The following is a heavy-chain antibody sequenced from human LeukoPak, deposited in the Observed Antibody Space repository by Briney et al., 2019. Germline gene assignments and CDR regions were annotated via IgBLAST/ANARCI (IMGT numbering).Heavy chain of an antibody. V-gene: IGHV4-34*01. CDR1: GGSFSGYY. J-gene: IGHJ6*03. D-gene: IGHD4-11*01. CDR3: ARLTVTTNYYYYYMDV. CDR2: INHSGST. Sequence: SETLSLTCAVYGGSFSGYYWSWIRQPPGKGLEWIGEINHSGSTNYNPSLKSRVTISVDTSKNQFSLKLSSVTAVDTAVYYCARLTVTTNYYYYYMDVWGKGTTVTVSS.